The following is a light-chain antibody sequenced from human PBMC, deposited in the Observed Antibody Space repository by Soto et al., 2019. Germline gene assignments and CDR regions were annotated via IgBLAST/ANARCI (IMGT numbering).Light chain of an antibody. J-gene: IGLJ1*01. Sequence: QSVLTPPASVSGSPGQSITISCTGTSSDVGGYNYVSWYQQHPGKAPKLMIYDVSNRPSGVSNRFSGSKSGNTASLTISGLQAEDEADYYCSPYTSSSTRVFGTGTKVTVL. CDR3: SPYTSSSTRV. CDR2: DVS. V-gene: IGLV2-14*01. CDR1: SSDVGGYNY.